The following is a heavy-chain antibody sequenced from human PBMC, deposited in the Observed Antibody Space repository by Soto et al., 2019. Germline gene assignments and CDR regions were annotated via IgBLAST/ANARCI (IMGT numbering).Heavy chain of an antibody. J-gene: IGHJ4*02. CDR3: ARRGYSYGHFDY. CDR2: IYYSGST. V-gene: IGHV4-39*01. D-gene: IGHD5-18*01. CDR1: GGSISSSSYY. Sequence: SETLSLTCTVSGGSISSSSYYWGWIRQPPGKGLEWIGSIYYSGSTYYSPSLKSRVTISVDTSKNQFSLKLSSVTAADTAVYYCARRGYSYGHFDYWGQGTLVTVSS.